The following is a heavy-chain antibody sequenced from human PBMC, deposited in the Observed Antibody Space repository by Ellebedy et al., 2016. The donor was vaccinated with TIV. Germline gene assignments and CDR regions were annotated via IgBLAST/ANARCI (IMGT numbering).Heavy chain of an antibody. V-gene: IGHV3-7*01. CDR3: ARLYGDGWYGGPDY. CDR1: GFTFRGYW. Sequence: PGGSLRLSCEASGFTFRGYWMTWVRQAPGKGLEWVANINKDGSDKYYVDSVKGRFTISRDNAKISLSLQMNSLRAEDTAVYYCARLYGDGWYGGPDYWGQGTLVTVSS. D-gene: IGHD6-19*01. J-gene: IGHJ4*02. CDR2: INKDGSDK.